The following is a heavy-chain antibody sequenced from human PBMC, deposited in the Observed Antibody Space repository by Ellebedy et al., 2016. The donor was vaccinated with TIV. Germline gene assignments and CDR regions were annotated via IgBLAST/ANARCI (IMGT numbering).Heavy chain of an antibody. CDR3: ATDVVPGAKGLGY. J-gene: IGHJ4*02. V-gene: IGHV3-74*01. CDR2: IRGDASTL. CDR1: EFISGDYW. D-gene: IGHD2-2*01. Sequence: GESLKISXAASEFISGDYWIHWVRQGPGRGLDWVSRIRGDASTLNFVDSVKGRFTVSRDSVQNTVYLQMNSLRAEDAGTYYCATDVVPGAKGLGYWGQGTLVTVSS.